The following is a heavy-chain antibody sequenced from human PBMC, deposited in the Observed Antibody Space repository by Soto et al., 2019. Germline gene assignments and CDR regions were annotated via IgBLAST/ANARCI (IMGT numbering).Heavy chain of an antibody. V-gene: IGHV4-34*01. CDR3: VKGEYYYDSSAYYPFDY. CDR1: GGSFSGYY. CDR2: INHSGST. J-gene: IGHJ4*02. Sequence: SETLSLTCAVYGGSFSGYYWSWIRQPPGKGLEWIGEINHSGSTNYNPSLKSRVTISRDNSKNTVYLQMSSLRAEDTAVYYCVKGEYYYDSSAYYPFDYWGQGTLVTVSS. D-gene: IGHD3-22*01.